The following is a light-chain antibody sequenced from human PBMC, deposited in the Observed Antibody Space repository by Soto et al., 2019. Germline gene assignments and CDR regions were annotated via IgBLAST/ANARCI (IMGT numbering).Light chain of an antibody. Sequence: VLTQPPSASGTPGQRVTISCSGSGSNIGSNAVNWYQHLPGTASKLLIYSDNQRPSGVPDRFSGPKSGTSGSLAISGLQSEDEADYFCKSYAGSNTYVFGSGTKVTVL. V-gene: IGLV1-44*01. CDR3: KSYAGSNTYV. CDR1: GSNIGSNA. J-gene: IGLJ1*01. CDR2: SDN.